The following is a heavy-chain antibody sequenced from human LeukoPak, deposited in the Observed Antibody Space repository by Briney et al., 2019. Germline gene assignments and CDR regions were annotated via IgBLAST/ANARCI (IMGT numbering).Heavy chain of an antibody. D-gene: IGHD3-22*01. CDR3: ARDRYYYDSSGIRYAFDI. CDR1: IFSGHW. J-gene: IGHJ3*02. Sequence: IFSGHWMNWVRQPPGKGLEWIGYIYYSGSTYYNPSLKSRVTISVDTSKNQFSLKLSSVTAADTAVYYCARDRYYYDSSGIRYAFDIWGQGTMVTVSS. CDR2: IYYSGST. V-gene: IGHV4-31*02.